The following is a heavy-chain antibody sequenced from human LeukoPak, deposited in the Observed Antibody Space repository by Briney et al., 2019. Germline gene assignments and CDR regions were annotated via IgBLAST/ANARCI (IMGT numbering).Heavy chain of an antibody. V-gene: IGHV1-46*01. J-gene: IGHJ4*02. CDR3: ARDPDDFWSGYSIPSPYSPSDY. CDR2: INPSGGST. CDR1: GYTFTSCY. Sequence: GASVKVSCKASGYTFTSCYMHWVRQAPGQGLEWMGIINPSGGSTSYAQKFQGRVTMTRDTSTSTVYMELSSLRSEDTAVYYCARDPDDFWSGYSIPSPYSPSDYWGQGTLVTVSS. D-gene: IGHD3-3*01.